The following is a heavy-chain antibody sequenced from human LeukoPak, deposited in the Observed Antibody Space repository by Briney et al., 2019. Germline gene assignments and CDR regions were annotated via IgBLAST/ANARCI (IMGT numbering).Heavy chain of an antibody. CDR2: IIPIFGTA. V-gene: IGHV1-69*01. D-gene: IGHD6-6*01. Sequence: ASVKVSCKASGGTFSSYAISWVRQAPGQGLEWMGGIIPIFGTANYAQKFQGRVTITADESTSTAYMELSRLRSEDTAVYYCARENIAATPYYYYYGMDVWGQGTTVTVSS. CDR1: GGTFSSYA. CDR3: ARENIAATPYYYYYGMDV. J-gene: IGHJ6*02.